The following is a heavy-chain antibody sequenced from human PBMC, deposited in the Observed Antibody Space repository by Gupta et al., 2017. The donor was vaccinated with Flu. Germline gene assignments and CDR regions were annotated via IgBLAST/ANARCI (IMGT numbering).Heavy chain of an antibody. Sequence: QVQLQESGPGLVKSSETLSLTCAVSGYSISSGYYWGWIRQPPGKGLEWIGSIYHSGSTYYNPSLKSRVTISVDTSKNQFSLKLSSVTAADTAVYYCAAGSYSSSWYYYYYGMDVWGQGTTVTVSS. D-gene: IGHD6-13*01. CDR2: IYHSGST. CDR3: AAGSYSSSWYYYYYGMDV. CDR1: GYSISSGYY. V-gene: IGHV4-38-2*01. J-gene: IGHJ6*02.